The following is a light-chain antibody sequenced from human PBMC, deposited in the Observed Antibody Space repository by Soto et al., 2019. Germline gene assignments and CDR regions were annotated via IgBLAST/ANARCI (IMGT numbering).Light chain of an antibody. V-gene: IGKV3-15*01. Sequence: DRVMTQSPATLSVSPGERVTLSCRASHSISSNLAWYQQKPGQAPRLLIYGASSRPTGLPARFSGRESGTQFTLNISSLQSDDFAVYYCQQYNNWRRWTFGLWTKVEFK. J-gene: IGKJ1*01. CDR3: QQYNNWRRWT. CDR1: HSISSN. CDR2: GAS.